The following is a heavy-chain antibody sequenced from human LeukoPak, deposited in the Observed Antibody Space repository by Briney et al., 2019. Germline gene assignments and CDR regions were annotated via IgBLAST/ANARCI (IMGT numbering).Heavy chain of an antibody. J-gene: IGHJ4*02. CDR3: ARDRGYSYGYSTDY. D-gene: IGHD5-18*01. CDR1: GFTFGTYS. CDR2: ISSGGTIM. Sequence: GGSLRLSCAASGFTFGTYSMNWVRQAPGKGLEWLSYISSGGTIMYYADSVKGRFTISRDNAKNSLNLQMNSLRGEDSAVYYCARDRGYSYGYSTDYWGQGTLVTVSS. V-gene: IGHV3-48*01.